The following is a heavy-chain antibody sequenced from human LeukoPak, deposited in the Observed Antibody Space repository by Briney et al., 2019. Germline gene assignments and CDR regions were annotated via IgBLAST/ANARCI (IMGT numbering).Heavy chain of an antibody. Sequence: ASVKVSFKASGYTFTGYYMHWVQQAPGQGLEWMGWINPNSGGTNYAQKFQGRVTMTRDTSISTAYMELSRLRSDDTAVYYCARFTSSTWGIDYWGQGTLVTVSS. CDR2: INPNSGGT. D-gene: IGHD6-13*01. J-gene: IGHJ4*02. V-gene: IGHV1-2*02. CDR3: ARFTSSTWGIDY. CDR1: GYTFTGYY.